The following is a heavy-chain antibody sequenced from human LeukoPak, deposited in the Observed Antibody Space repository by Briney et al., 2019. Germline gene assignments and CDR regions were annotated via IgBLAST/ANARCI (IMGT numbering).Heavy chain of an antibody. V-gene: IGHV3-30*02. J-gene: IGHJ4*02. CDR3: AKRALYYDSRGYLD. Sequence: GSLRLSCAASGFTFSSYAMSWVRQAPGKGLEWVTFIRNDGSDKSYADSVKGRFTISRDNSKKTLYLDMNSLRPEDTAVYYCAKRALYYDSRGYLDWGQGTLVTVSS. D-gene: IGHD3-22*01. CDR1: GFTFSSYA. CDR2: IRNDGSDK.